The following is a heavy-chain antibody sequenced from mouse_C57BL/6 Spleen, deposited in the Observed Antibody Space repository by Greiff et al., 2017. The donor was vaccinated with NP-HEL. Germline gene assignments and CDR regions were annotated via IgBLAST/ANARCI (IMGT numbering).Heavy chain of an antibody. CDR2: IDPSDSYT. D-gene: IGHD4-1*01. J-gene: IGHJ3*01. V-gene: IGHV1-69*01. CDR1: GYTFTSYW. CDR3: ARRELTGTSFAY. Sequence: QVQLKQPGAELVMPGASVKLSCKASGYTFTSYWMHWVKQRPGQGLEWIGEIDPSDSYTNYNQKFKGKSTLTVDKSSSTAYMQLSSLTSEDSAVYYCARRELTGTSFAYWGQGTLVTVSA.